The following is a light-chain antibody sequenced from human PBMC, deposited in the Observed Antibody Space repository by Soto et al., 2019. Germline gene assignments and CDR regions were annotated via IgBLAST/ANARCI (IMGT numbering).Light chain of an antibody. CDR3: QQYNFWPPLT. J-gene: IGKJ4*01. V-gene: IGKV3-15*01. Sequence: EIVMTQSPATLSVSPGERATLSCRASQSVNINLAWYRQKPGQAPRLLISDASTRATGVPARFSGSGSGTEFTLNISSLQSEDSGIYYCQQYNFWPPLTFGGGTKVEIK. CDR1: QSVNIN. CDR2: DAS.